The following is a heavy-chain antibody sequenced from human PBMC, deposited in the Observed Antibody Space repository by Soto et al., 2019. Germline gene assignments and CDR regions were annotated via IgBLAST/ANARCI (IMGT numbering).Heavy chain of an antibody. Sequence: ASVKVSCKASGYTFTGYYMHWVRQAPGQGLEWMGWINPNSGGTNYAQKFQGRVTMTRDTSISTAYMELSRLRSDDTAVYYCARDLGGGDGMDVWGQGTTVTVSS. J-gene: IGHJ6*02. D-gene: IGHD3-16*01. CDR2: INPNSGGT. V-gene: IGHV1-2*02. CDR3: ARDLGGGDGMDV. CDR1: GYTFTGYY.